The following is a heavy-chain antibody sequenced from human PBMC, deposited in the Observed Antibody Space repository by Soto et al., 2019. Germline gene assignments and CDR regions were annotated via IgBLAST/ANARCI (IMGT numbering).Heavy chain of an antibody. CDR3: ARGGHVVVVTAAFDY. V-gene: IGHV1-46*01. D-gene: IGHD2-21*02. CDR2: VNPSGGHT. CDR1: GDTFTNYY. J-gene: IGHJ4*02. Sequence: ASVKVSCKASGDTFTNYYIHWVRQAPGQGLEWMGTVNPSGGHTTYSQNFLGRVTMTRDTSTSTLYMELTSLTSDDMAVYYCARGGHVVVVTAAFDYWGQGTLVTVSS.